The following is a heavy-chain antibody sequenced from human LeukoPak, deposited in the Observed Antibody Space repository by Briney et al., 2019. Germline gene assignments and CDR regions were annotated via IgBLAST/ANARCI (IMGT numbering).Heavy chain of an antibody. CDR3: ARAFPPNYYDSSGYYWPYYFDY. CDR2: IYYSGST. Sequence: SETLSLTCTVSGGSISSYYWSWLRQPPGKGLEWIGYIYYSGSTNYNPSLKSRVTISVDTSKNQFSLKLSSVTAADTAVYYCARAFPPNYYDSSGYYWPYYFDYWGQGTLVTVSS. V-gene: IGHV4-59*08. CDR1: GGSISSYY. D-gene: IGHD3-22*01. J-gene: IGHJ4*02.